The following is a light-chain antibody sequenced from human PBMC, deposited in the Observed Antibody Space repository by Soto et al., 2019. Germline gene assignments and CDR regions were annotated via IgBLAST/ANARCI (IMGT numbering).Light chain of an antibody. CDR2: SNN. CDR1: SSNIGSNT. V-gene: IGLV1-44*01. Sequence: QSVLTQPPSASGTPGQRVTISCSGSSSNIGSNTVNWYQQLPGTAPKLLIYSNNQRPSGVPDRFSGSRSGASASLAITGLQAEDEADYHCQSYDRSLSTRVFGGGTKLTVL. J-gene: IGLJ3*02. CDR3: QSYDRSLSTRV.